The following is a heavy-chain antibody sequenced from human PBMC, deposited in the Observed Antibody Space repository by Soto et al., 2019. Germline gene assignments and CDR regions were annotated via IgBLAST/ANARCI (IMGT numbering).Heavy chain of an antibody. J-gene: IGHJ4*02. Sequence: GASVKVSCKASGGTFSSYAISWVRQAPGQGLEWMGGIIPIFGTANYAQKFQGRVTITADESTSTAYMELSSLRSEDTAVYYCAISLTLTHPIDYWGQGTLVTVSS. CDR1: GGTFSSYA. CDR2: IIPIFGTA. CDR3: AISLTLTHPIDY. D-gene: IGHD3-16*02. V-gene: IGHV1-69*13.